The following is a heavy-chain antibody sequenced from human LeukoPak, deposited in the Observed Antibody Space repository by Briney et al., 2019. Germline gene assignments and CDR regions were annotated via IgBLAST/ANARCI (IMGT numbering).Heavy chain of an antibody. CDR3: ARETGYYGSGSYYIF. CDR1: GYTFTSYD. V-gene: IGHV1-8*01. CDR2: MNPNSGNT. Sequence: ASVKVSCKASGYTFTSYDINWVRQATGQGLEWMGWMNPNSGNTGYAQKFQGKVTMTRNTSISTAYMELSSLRSEDTAVYYCARETGYYGSGSYYIFWGQGTLVTVSS. J-gene: IGHJ4*02. D-gene: IGHD3-10*01.